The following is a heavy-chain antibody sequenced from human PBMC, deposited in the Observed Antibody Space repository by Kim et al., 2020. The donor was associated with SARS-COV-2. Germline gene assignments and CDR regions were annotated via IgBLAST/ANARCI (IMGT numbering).Heavy chain of an antibody. J-gene: IGHJ4*02. CDR2: IDWDDDK. CDR3: AREFQQLVPPLIDY. CDR1: GFSLSTSGMC. V-gene: IGHV2-70*11. Sequence: SGPTLVNPTQTLTLTCTFSGFSLSTSGMCVSWIRQPPGKALEWLARIDWDDDKYYSTSLKTRLTISKDTSKNQVVLTMTNMDPVDTATYYCAREFQQLVPPLIDYWGQGTLVTVSS. D-gene: IGHD6-13*01.